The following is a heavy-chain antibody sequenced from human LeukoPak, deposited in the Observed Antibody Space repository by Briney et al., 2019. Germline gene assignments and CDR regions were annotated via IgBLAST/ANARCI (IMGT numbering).Heavy chain of an antibody. D-gene: IGHD3-3*01. Sequence: PSETLSLTCTVSGGSISSSSYYWGWIRQPPGKGLEWIGSIYYSGSTYYNPSLKSRVTIPVDTSKNQFSLKLSSVTAADTAVYYCARRKITIFGVVMFYMDVWGKGTTVTVSS. CDR3: ARRKITIFGVVMFYMDV. J-gene: IGHJ6*03. CDR1: GGSISSSSYY. V-gene: IGHV4-39*07. CDR2: IYYSGST.